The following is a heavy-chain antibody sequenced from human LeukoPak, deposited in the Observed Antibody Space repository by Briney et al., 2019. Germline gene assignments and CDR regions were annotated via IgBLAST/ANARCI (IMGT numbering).Heavy chain of an antibody. Sequence: SETLSLTCTVSSGSLSNYYWTWIRQSPGKGLEWIASISSAGKTNSNPSLQSRVTISLDTSNHQLSLKMTSVISADTAVYYCARGHIAPQRQFIARRGLRTVSRFDPWGQGTLVLVS. J-gene: IGHJ5*02. D-gene: IGHD5-24*01. V-gene: IGHV4-59*01. CDR1: SGSLSNYY. CDR2: ISSAGKT. CDR3: ARGHIAPQRQFIARRGLRTVSRFDP.